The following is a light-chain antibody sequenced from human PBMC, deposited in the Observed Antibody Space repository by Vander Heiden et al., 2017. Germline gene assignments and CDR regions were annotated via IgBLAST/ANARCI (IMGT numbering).Light chain of an antibody. CDR2: VAS. Sequence: EIVLTQSPGTLSLSPGERATLSCSASQSVSSSYLAWSQQKPGQAPRLLIYVASSRATGIPDRFSGSGSGTDFTLTISRLEPEDFAVYYCQQYGSSPRTFGQGTKVEIQ. CDR1: QSVSSSY. CDR3: QQYGSSPRT. V-gene: IGKV3-20*01. J-gene: IGKJ1*01.